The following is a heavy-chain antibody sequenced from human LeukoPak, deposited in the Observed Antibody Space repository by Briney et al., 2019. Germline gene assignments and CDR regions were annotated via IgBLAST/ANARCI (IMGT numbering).Heavy chain of an antibody. CDR2: ISGRGSST. CDR3: AKDGYRTEIDY. D-gene: IGHD6-13*01. V-gene: IGHV3-23*01. CDR1: GFTFSSYV. J-gene: IGHJ4*02. Sequence: GGSLRLSCAASGFTFSSYVMSWVRQAPGKGLEWVSGISGRGSSTYYADSVKGRFTISRDNSKNTLYLQMNSLRAEDTAVYYCAKDGYRTEIDYWGQGTLVTVSS.